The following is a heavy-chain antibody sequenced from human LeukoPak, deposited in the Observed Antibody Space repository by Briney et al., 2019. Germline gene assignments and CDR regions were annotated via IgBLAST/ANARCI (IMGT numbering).Heavy chain of an antibody. CDR2: INHSGST. D-gene: IGHD3-22*01. CDR3: ARDYYDSSGYYYVYFQH. J-gene: IGHJ1*01. CDR1: GGSFSGYY. V-gene: IGHV4-34*01. Sequence: SETLSLTCAVYGGSFSGYYWSWIRQPPGKGLEWIGEINHSGSTNYNPSLTSRVTISVDTTKNQFSLKLSSVPAADTTVYYCARDYYDSSGYYYVYFQHWGQGTLVTVSS.